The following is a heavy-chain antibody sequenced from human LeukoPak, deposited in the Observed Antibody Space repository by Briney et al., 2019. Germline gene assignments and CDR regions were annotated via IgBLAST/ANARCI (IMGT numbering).Heavy chain of an antibody. CDR1: GYTFTSCA. V-gene: IGHV1-18*01. D-gene: IGHD1/OR15-1a*01. CDR2: ISAYNGNT. Sequence: ASVKVSCKASGYTFTSCAISWVRQAPGQGLEWMGLISAYNGNTNSAQKLQGRFTMTTDTSTSTAYMELRSLRSDDTAVYYCARLNNRPIIKFFDYWGQGTMVTVSS. CDR3: ARLNNRPIIKFFDY. J-gene: IGHJ4*02.